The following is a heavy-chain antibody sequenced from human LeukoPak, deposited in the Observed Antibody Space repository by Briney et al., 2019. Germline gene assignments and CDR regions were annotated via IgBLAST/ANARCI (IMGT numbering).Heavy chain of an antibody. CDR3: ARSHLDSSGYYYFDY. V-gene: IGHV4-31*11. J-gene: IGHJ4*02. CDR1: AGSFSGYY. Sequence: SETLSLTCAVYAGSFSGYYWSWIRQHPGKGLEWIGYIYYSGSTSYNPSLKSRVTISVDTSQNQFSLKLSSVTAADTAVYYCARSHLDSSGYYYFDYWGQGTLVTVSS. D-gene: IGHD3-22*01. CDR2: IYYSGST.